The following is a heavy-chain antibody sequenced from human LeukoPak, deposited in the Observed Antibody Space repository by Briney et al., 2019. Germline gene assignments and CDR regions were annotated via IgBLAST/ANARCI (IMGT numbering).Heavy chain of an antibody. V-gene: IGHV3-21*01. J-gene: IGHJ4*02. Sequence: GGSLRLSCAASGCTFSSYSMNWVRQAPGKGLEWVSSISSSSSYIYYADSVKGRFTISRDNAKNSLYLQMNSLRAEDTAVYYCARQIDYYGSGSLPDYWGQGTLVTVSS. CDR3: ARQIDYYGSGSLPDY. CDR1: GCTFSSYS. D-gene: IGHD3-10*01. CDR2: ISSSSSYI.